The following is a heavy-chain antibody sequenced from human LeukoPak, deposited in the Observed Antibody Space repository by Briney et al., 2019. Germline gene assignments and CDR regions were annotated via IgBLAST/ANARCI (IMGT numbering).Heavy chain of an antibody. CDR1: GFTVSSNY. CDR2: TRNKAKSYTT. J-gene: IGHJ4*02. D-gene: IGHD3-22*01. V-gene: IGHV3-72*01. CDR3: ARAVASSGYYWDY. Sequence: GGSLRLSCAASGFTVSSNYMSWVRQAPGKGLEWVGRTRNKAKSYTTEYAASVKGRSTVSRDESKNSLYLRMNSLKTEDTAVYYCARAVASSGYYWDYWGQGTLVTVSS.